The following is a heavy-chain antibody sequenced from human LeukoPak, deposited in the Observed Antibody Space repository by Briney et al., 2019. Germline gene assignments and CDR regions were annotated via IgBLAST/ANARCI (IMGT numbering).Heavy chain of an antibody. CDR1: GFTFSSYA. J-gene: IGHJ4*02. CDR2: ISYDGSNK. D-gene: IGHD1-26*01. V-gene: IGHV3-30-3*01. Sequence: GGSLRLSCAASGFTFSSYAMHWVRQAPGKGMEWVAVISYDGSNKYYADSVKGRFTISRDNSKNTLYLQMSSLRAEDTAVYYCARASGSYFGYFDYWGQGTLVTVSS. CDR3: ARASGSYFGYFDY.